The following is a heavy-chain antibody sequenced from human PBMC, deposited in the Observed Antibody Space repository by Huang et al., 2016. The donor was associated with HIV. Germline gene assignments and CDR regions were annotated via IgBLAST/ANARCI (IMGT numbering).Heavy chain of an antibody. D-gene: IGHD3-3*01. CDR3: ARTGVAVSDDPEYFQH. Sequence: LQESGPGLVGPSETLSLTCAVSGDSINSNTFYWGCIRRPPGKALEWIGSMYYSGTTYYNPARKRRARIAVDASKNRIFLHLRSVTAADTGVYYCARTGVAVSDDPEYFQHWGQGALVTIS. CDR1: GDSINSNTFY. CDR2: MYYSGTT. V-gene: IGHV4-39*02. J-gene: IGHJ1*01.